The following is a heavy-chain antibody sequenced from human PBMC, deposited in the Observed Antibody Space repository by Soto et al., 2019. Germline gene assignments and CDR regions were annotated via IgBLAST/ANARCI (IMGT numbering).Heavy chain of an antibody. D-gene: IGHD3-22*01. CDR3: ARWGGDYDSSGYWDYFDY. CDR1: CGSVISGSYY. CDR2: IYYSGST. Sequence: SETLSLTCTVSCGSVISGSYYWSWIRQPPGKGLEWIGYIYYSGSTNYNPSLKSRVTISVDTSKNQFSLKLSSVTAADTAVYYCARWGGDYDSSGYWDYFDYWGQGTLVTVSS. V-gene: IGHV4-61*01. J-gene: IGHJ4*02.